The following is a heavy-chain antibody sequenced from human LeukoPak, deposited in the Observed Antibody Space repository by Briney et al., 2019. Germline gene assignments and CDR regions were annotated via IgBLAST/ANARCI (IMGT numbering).Heavy chain of an antibody. V-gene: IGHV4-34*01. J-gene: IGHJ4*02. Sequence: SETLSLTCAVYGGSFSGYYWSWIRQPPGKGLEWIGEINHSGSTNYNPSLKSRVTISVDTSKNQFSLRLSSVTAADTAVYYCGSSYGSGSYYNFPGFFDYWGQGTLVTVSS. D-gene: IGHD3-10*01. CDR2: INHSGST. CDR3: GSSYGSGSYYNFPGFFDY. CDR1: GGSFSGYY.